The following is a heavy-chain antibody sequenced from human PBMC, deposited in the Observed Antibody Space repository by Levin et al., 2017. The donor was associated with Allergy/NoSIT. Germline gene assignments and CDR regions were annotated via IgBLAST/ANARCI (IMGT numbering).Heavy chain of an antibody. Sequence: GGSLRLSCAASGFTFSSYGMHWVRQAPGKGLEWVAVISYDGSNKYYADSVKGRFTISRDNSKNTLYLQMNSLRAEDTAVYYCAKVIVVAAFYYYYGMDGWGQGTTVTVSS. CDR1: GFTFSSYG. CDR2: ISYDGSNK. V-gene: IGHV3-30*18. J-gene: IGHJ6*02. D-gene: IGHD2-15*01. CDR3: AKVIVVAAFYYYYGMDG.